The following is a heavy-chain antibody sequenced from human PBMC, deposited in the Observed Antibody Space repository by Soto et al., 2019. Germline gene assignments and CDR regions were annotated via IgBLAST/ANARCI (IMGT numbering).Heavy chain of an antibody. CDR3: ARHISPYSGYDLGTFDY. CDR1: GGSISSYY. V-gene: IGHV4-59*08. D-gene: IGHD5-12*01. Sequence: QVQLQESGPGLVKPSETLSLTCTVSGGSISSYYWSWIRQPPGKGLEWIGYIYYSGSTNYNPSLKSRVTISVYTSKNQFSLKLSSVTAADTAVYYSARHISPYSGYDLGTFDYWGQGTLVTVSS. J-gene: IGHJ4*02. CDR2: IYYSGST.